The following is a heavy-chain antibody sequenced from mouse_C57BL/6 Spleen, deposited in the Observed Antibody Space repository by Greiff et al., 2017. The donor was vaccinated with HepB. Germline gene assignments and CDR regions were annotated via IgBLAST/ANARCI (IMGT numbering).Heavy chain of an antibody. CDR3: AREGGNGNPWFAY. Sequence: VQLQQSGAELVKPGASVKISCKASGYAFSSYWMNWVKQRPGKGHEWIGQIYPGDGDTNYNGKFKGKATLTADKSSSTAYMQLSSLTSEDSAVYFCAREGGNGNPWFAYWGQGTLVTVSA. V-gene: IGHV1-80*01. CDR1: GYAFSSYW. D-gene: IGHD2-1*01. J-gene: IGHJ3*01. CDR2: IYPGDGDT.